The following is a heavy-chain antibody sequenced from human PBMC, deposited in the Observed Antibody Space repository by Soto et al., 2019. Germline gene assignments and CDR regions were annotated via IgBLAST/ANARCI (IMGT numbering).Heavy chain of an antibody. CDR1: GFTFSTYA. CDR2: ITTSGGNT. D-gene: IGHD2-8*01. CDR3: AGRYCTNGVCYTNYYYYIDV. J-gene: IGHJ6*03. V-gene: IGHV3-23*01. Sequence: EVQLLESGGGLVQPGGSLRLSCVASGFTFSTYAMSWVRQAPGKGLEWVSTITTSGGNTYYADSVQGRFTISRDNSKNTLYLQINSLRGVATAVYYCAGRYCTNGVCYTNYYYYIDVWGKGTTVTVSS.